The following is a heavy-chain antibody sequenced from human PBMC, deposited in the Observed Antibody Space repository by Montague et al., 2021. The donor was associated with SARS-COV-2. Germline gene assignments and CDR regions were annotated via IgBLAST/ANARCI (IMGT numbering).Heavy chain of an antibody. CDR1: DGSVISTYPH. Sequence: SETPSLTCTVSDGSVISTYPHWHWVRQSPGRGLEWIGGYLFHIDTADYNASLRSRVTISVDTSKNQFSLKRTSVTAADTAVYYCTRGIDSYKTGYWGQGIQVTVSS. V-gene: IGHV4-61*01. CDR2: LFHIDTA. CDR3: TRGIDSYKTGY. D-gene: IGHD6-13*01. J-gene: IGHJ4*02.